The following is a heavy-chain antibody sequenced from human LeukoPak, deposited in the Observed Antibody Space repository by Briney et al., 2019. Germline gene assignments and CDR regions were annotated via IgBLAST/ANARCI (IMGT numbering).Heavy chain of an antibody. V-gene: IGHV3-48*04. J-gene: IGHJ4*02. CDR2: ISSSGSTI. CDR3: ARDLMTIGSS. D-gene: IGHD6-13*01. Sequence: GGSLRLSCAASGFTFSSYSMNWVRQTPGKGLEWVSYISSSGSTIYYADSVKGRFTISRDNAKNSLYLQMNSLRAEDTAVYYCARDLMTIGSSWGQGTLVTVSS. CDR1: GFTFSSYS.